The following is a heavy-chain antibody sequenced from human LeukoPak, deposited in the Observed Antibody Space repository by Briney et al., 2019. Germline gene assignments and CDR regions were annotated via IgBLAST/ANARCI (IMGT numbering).Heavy chain of an antibody. Sequence: PGGSLRLSCAASGFTFSSYWMSWVRQAPGKGLERVANIKQDGSEKYYVDSVKGRFTISRDNAKNSLYLQMNSLRAEDTAVYYCARVTGGWYPKNFDYWGQGTLVTVSS. CDR2: IKQDGSEK. CDR1: GFTFSSYW. CDR3: ARVTGGWYPKNFDY. V-gene: IGHV3-7*01. J-gene: IGHJ4*02. D-gene: IGHD6-19*01.